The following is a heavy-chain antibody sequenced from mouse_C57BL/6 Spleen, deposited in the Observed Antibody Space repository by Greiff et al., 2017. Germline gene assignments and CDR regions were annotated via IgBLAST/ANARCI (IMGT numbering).Heavy chain of an antibody. CDR3: ARFYDYDAWFAY. CDR2: ISSGSSTI. Sequence: EVKLMESGGGLVKPGGSLKLSCAASGFTFSDYGMHWVRQAPEKGLEWVAYISSGSSTIYYADTVKGRFTISRDNAKNTLFLQMTILRSEDTAMYYCARFYDYDAWFAYWGQGTLVTVSA. J-gene: IGHJ3*01. V-gene: IGHV5-17*01. D-gene: IGHD2-4*01. CDR1: GFTFSDYG.